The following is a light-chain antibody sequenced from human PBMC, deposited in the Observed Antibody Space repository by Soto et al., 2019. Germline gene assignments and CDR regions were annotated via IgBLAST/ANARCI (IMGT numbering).Light chain of an antibody. CDR1: QSVSSN. Sequence: EIVMTQSPATLSVSPGERATLSCRASQSVSSNLAWYQQKPGQAPRLLIYGASTRDTGIPARFSGSGSGTECTLTISSLQSEDFAVYYCQQYNNWPLTFGGGTKVEIK. J-gene: IGKJ4*01. V-gene: IGKV3-15*01. CDR3: QQYNNWPLT. CDR2: GAS.